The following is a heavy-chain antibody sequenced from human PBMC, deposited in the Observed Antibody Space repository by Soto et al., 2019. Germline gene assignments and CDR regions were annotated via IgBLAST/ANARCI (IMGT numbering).Heavy chain of an antibody. CDR3: WAGYYFGDY. J-gene: IGHJ4*02. Sequence: QVQLVESGGGVVQPGRSLRLSCAASGFTFRSYGMQWVRQAPGKGLEWVAVISDDESKKYYADSVKGRFTISRDNSKNTLYLQMNSLRAEDTAVYYCWAGYYFGDYWGQGALVTVSS. CDR1: GFTFRSYG. V-gene: IGHV3-30*03. CDR2: ISDDESKK. D-gene: IGHD1-26*01.